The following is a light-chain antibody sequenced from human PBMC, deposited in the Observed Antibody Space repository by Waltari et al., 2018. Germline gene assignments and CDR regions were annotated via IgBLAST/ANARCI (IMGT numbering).Light chain of an antibody. Sequence: TCRGSGGIDTFLNWYQPQPWKAPKLRIYDASNLQRGVPPRFSGTRIGTDFSLTISDLQPEDFATYFCQQSYSAPFTFGRGTRLE. CDR2: DAS. J-gene: IGKJ5*01. CDR3: QQSYSAPFT. V-gene: IGKV1-39*01. CDR1: GGIDTF.